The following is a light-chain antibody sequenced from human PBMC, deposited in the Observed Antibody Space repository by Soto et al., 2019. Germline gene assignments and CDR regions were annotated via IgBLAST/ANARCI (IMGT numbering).Light chain of an antibody. CDR2: DNN. J-gene: IGLJ3*02. CDR1: STNIGRNP. V-gene: IGLV1-44*01. CDR3: QSYDSSLSASV. Sequence: QSVLTQPPSASGTPGQRVTISCSGTSTNIGRNPVYWYQQLPGTAPKLLIYDNNHRPSGVPDRFSGSKSGTSASLAITGLQAEDEADYYCQSYDSSLSASVFGGGTKLTVL.